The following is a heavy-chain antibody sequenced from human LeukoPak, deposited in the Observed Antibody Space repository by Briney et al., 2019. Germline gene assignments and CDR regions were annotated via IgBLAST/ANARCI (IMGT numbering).Heavy chain of an antibody. CDR1: GYSISSGYY. CDR3: ARVRSSGWYRPYYFDY. V-gene: IGHV4-38-2*02. D-gene: IGHD6-19*01. J-gene: IGHJ4*02. CDR2: IYHSGST. Sequence: SETLSLTCTVSGYSISSGYYWGWLRQPPGKGLEWIGSIYHSGSTYYNPSLKSRVTISVDTSKNQFSLKLSSVTAADTAVYYCARVRSSGWYRPYYFDYWGQGTLVTVSS.